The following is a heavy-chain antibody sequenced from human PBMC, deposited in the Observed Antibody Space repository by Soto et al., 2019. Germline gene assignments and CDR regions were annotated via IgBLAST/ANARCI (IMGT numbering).Heavy chain of an antibody. CDR3: ARELAGGEFAP. D-gene: IGHD3-16*01. CDR1: GCTCGSYG. CDR2: ISSSSSYI. J-gene: IGHJ5*02. V-gene: IGHV3-21*01. Sequence: GGSLRLSCAASGCTCGSYGGSWVRQAPGKGLEWVSSISSSSSYIYYADSVKGRFTISRDNAKNSLYLQMNSLRAEDTAVYYCARELAGGEFAPWGQGTLVTVSS.